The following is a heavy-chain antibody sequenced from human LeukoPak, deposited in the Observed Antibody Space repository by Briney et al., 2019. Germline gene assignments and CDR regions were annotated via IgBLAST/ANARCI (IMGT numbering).Heavy chain of an antibody. D-gene: IGHD4-11*01. V-gene: IGHV4-59*01. CDR1: GDSIRSYD. J-gene: IGHJ6*03. CDR3: ARGRVSSSTWYSTYYYFFYMDF. CDR2: ISYSGST. Sequence: PSETLSLTCTVSGDSIRSYDWSWIRQSPGKGLEWIGYISYSGSTNYNPSLKSRVTISVDTSKNQFSLNLSSVTAADTAVYFCARGRVSSSTWYSTYYYFFYMDFWGKGTTVTVSS.